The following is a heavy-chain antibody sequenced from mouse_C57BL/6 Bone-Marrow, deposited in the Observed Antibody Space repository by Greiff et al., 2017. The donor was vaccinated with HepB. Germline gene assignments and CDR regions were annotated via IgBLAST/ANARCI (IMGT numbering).Heavy chain of an antibody. CDR2: IYPGDGDT. V-gene: IGHV1-82*01. Sequence: HLNHSVPYLVNPFASLNISCKASGYAFSSSWMNWVKQIPGKGLEWIGRIYPGDGDTNYNGKFKGKATLTADKSSSTAYMQLSSLTSEDSAVYFCARPYYYGSSSYYFDYWGQGTTLTVSS. CDR3: ARPYYYGSSSYYFDY. CDR1: GYAFSSSW. D-gene: IGHD1-1*01. J-gene: IGHJ2*01.